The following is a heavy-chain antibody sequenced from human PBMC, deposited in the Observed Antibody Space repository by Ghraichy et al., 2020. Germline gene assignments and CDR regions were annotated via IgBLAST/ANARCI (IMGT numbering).Heavy chain of an antibody. D-gene: IGHD1-26*01. CDR3: TTAFKWEPLPRH. CDR1: GFTFSNAW. Sequence: GGSLRLSCAASGFTFSNAWMSWVRQAPGKGLEWVGRIKSKTDGGTTDYAAPVKGRFTISRDDSKNTLYLQMNSLKTEDTAVYYCTTAFKWEPLPRHWGQGTLVTVSS. CDR2: IKSKTDGGTT. V-gene: IGHV3-15*01. J-gene: IGHJ4*02.